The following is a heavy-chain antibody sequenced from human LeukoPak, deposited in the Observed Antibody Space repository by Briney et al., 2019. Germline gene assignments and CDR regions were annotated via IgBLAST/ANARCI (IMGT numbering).Heavy chain of an antibody. V-gene: IGHV1-18*01. D-gene: IGHD4-17*01. CDR1: GYTFTSYG. J-gene: IGHJ4*02. CDR3: ARAIYGDSYYFDY. Sequence: ASVKVSCKASGYTFTSYGISWVRQAPGQGLEWMGWISAYNGNTNYAQKLQGRVTMTTDTSTSTAYTELRSLRSDDTAVYYCARAIYGDSYYFDYWGQGTLVTVSS. CDR2: ISAYNGNT.